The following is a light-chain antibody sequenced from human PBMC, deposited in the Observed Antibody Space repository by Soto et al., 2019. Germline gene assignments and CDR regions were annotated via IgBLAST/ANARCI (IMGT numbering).Light chain of an antibody. J-gene: IGLJ3*02. CDR3: QTWDRTTVV. Sequence: SYELTQPPSVSVSPGRTASITCSGDKLGGKYVCWYQQKPGQSPLLVIYQDTQRPSGIPERFSGSNSGNTATLTISGTQAMDEADYYCQTWDRTTVVFGGGTKLTVL. CDR2: QDT. V-gene: IGLV3-1*01. CDR1: KLGGKY.